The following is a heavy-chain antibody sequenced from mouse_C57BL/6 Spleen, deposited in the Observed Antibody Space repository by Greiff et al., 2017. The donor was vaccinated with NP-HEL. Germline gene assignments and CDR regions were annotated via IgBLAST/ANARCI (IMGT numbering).Heavy chain of an antibody. CDR2: IYPRSGNT. V-gene: IGHV1-81*01. J-gene: IGHJ1*03. CDR1: GYTFTSYG. Sequence: VQLQQPGAELVRPGASVKLSCKASGYTFTSYGISWVKQRPGQGLEWIGEIYPRSGNTYYNEKFKGKATLTADKSSSTAYMELRSLTSEDSAVYFCARRGPYCSNYPYWYFDVWGTGTTVTVSS. D-gene: IGHD2-5*01. CDR3: ARRGPYCSNYPYWYFDV.